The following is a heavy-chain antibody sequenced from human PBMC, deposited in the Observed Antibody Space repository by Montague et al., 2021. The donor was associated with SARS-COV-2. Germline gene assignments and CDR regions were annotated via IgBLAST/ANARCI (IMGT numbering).Heavy chain of an antibody. CDR3: ARGRVGMTMILVVNGYAYYFDY. Sequence: SETLSLTCAVSGGSFSSYYWSWIRQPPGKGLEWIGQVNHTGSTNYNPSLKTRVTLSLDTSKKHCSLKLRSMTAADTAVYYCARGRVGMTMILVVNGYAYYFDYWGPGTLVTVSS. J-gene: IGHJ4*02. D-gene: IGHD3-22*01. CDR2: VNHTGST. V-gene: IGHV4-34*01. CDR1: GGSFSSYY.